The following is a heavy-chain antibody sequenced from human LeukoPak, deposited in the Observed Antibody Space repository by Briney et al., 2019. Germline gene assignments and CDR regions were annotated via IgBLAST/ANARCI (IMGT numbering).Heavy chain of an antibody. J-gene: IGHJ6*02. V-gene: IGHV3-43*02. Sequence: PGGSLRLSCAASGFSFGDNAMHWVRQGPGKGLEWVSLISGDGGTTYYADSVKGRYTVSRDNSKNSLYLQMNRLRTEDTALYYCARRSYDADYAMDVWGQGTTVTVS. CDR2: ISGDGGTT. CDR1: GFSFGDNA. D-gene: IGHD3-22*01. CDR3: ARRSYDADYAMDV.